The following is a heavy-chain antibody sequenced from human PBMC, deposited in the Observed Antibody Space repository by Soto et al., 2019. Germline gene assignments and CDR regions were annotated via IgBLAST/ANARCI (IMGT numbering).Heavy chain of an antibody. V-gene: IGHV3-23*01. D-gene: IGHD2-2*02. CDR2: ISDNGGTT. CDR3: ATDIHATWLLNS. CDR1: EFTFSIYA. Sequence: GWSLGISCAASEFTFSIYAMSWIRQAPGKGLEWVSSISDNGGTTYYADSVKGRFTISRDNSKNTLYLQMNSLRAEDTSLYLCATDIHATWLLNSWGQGTLVTVSS. J-gene: IGHJ4*02.